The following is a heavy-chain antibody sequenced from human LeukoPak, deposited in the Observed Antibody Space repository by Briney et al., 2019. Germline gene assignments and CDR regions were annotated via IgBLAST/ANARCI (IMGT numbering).Heavy chain of an antibody. CDR3: ARGGDSSYYGDY. CDR1: GFTFNTYG. Sequence: GGSLRLSCAASGFTFNTYGMHWVRQAPGKGLEWVASISDDGSDEYYADSVKGRFTISRDNSKNTLYLQMNSLRAEDTAVYYCARGGDSSYYGDYWGQGTLVTVSS. V-gene: IGHV3-30*14. CDR2: ISDDGSDE. J-gene: IGHJ4*02. D-gene: IGHD3-22*01.